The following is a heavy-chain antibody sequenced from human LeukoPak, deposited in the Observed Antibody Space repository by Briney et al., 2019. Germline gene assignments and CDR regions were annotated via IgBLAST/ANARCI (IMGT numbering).Heavy chain of an antibody. CDR1: GFTFDDYA. CDR2: ISWNSGSI. D-gene: IGHD4-17*01. J-gene: IGHJ4*02. V-gene: IGHV3-9*01. CDR3: AKASYGDYAGYFDY. Sequence: GRSLRLSCAASGFTFDDYAMHWVRQAPGKGLEWVSGISWNSGSIGYADSVKGRFTISRDSAKNSLYLQMNSLRAEDTALYYCAKASYGDYAGYFDYWGQGTLVTVSS.